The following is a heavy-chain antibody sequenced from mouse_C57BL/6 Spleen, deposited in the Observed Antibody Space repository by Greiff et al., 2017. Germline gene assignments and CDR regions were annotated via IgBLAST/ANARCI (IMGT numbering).Heavy chain of an antibody. CDR3: ARSDMLASYNFDY. J-gene: IGHJ2*01. CDR2: IDPEGGET. V-gene: IGHV14-2*01. Sequence: VQLQQSGAELVKPGASVKLSCTASGFNIKDYYMHWVKQRTEQGLEWIGRIDPEGGETTYAPKFQGKATLTADASSNTDYLQLSNQTSEDTAVYYCARSDMLASYNFDYRGKGTTLTVSS. D-gene: IGHD6-1*01. CDR1: GFNIKDYY.